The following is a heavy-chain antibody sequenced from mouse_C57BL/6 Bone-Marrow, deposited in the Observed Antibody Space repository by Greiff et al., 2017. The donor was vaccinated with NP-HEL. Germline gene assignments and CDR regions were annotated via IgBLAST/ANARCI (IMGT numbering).Heavy chain of an antibody. D-gene: IGHD2-3*01. CDR1: GYTFTSYW. J-gene: IGHJ1*03. Sequence: EVHLVESGTVLARPGASVKMSCKTSGYTFTSYWMHWVKQRPGQGLEWIGAIYPGNSDTSYNPKFKGKAKLTAVTSASTAYMELSSLTNEDSAVYYWTRGLLRYWDLDVWGTGTTVHVSP. V-gene: IGHV1-5*01. CDR2: IYPGNSDT. CDR3: TRGLLRYWDLDV.